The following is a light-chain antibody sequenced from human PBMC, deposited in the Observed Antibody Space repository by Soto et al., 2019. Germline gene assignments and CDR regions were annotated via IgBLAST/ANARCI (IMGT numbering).Light chain of an antibody. J-gene: IGKJ3*01. CDR1: QSISSY. CDR2: AAS. CDR3: QQSYSTFFT. V-gene: IGKV1-39*01. Sequence: DIQMTQTPSSLSASVGDRVTITCLASQSISSYLNWYQQKPGKAPKLLIYAASSLQSGVPSRFSGSGSGTDFTLTISSLQPEDFATYYCQQSYSTFFTFGPGTKVDIK.